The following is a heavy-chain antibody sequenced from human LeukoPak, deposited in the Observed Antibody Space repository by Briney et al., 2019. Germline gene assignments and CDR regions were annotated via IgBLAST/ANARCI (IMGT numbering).Heavy chain of an antibody. CDR3: ARTYCSSTSCYDRDAFDI. V-gene: IGHV4-39*07. CDR2: IYYSGST. Sequence: PSETLSLTCTAAGGSTSSSSYYWGWIRQPPGKGLEWIGSIYYSGSTYYNPSLKSRVTISVDTSKNQFSLKLSSVTAADTAVYYCARTYCSSTSCYDRDAFDIWGQGTMVTVSS. D-gene: IGHD2-2*01. J-gene: IGHJ3*02. CDR1: GGSTSSSSYY.